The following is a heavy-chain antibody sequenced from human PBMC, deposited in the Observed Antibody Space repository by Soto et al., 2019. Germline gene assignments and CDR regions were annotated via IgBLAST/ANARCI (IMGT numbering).Heavy chain of an antibody. CDR1: GGSISSYY. V-gene: IGHV4-59*08. J-gene: IGHJ5*02. D-gene: IGHD2-2*01. CDR3: ARKGWGYCSSTSCPYNWFDP. Sequence: SETLSLTCTVSGGSISSYYWSWIRQPPGKGLEWIGYIYYSGSTNYNPSLNSRVPISVAPSKNQFFLKLSSVTAADTSVYYFARKGWGYCSSTSCPYNWFDPWGQGTLVTSPQ. CDR2: IYYSGST.